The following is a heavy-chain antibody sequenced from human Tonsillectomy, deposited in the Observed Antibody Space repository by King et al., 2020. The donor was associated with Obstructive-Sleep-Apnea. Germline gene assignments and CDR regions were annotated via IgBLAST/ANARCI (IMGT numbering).Heavy chain of an antibody. Sequence: VQLVESGGGVVQPGRSLRLSCAASGFTFSSYGMHWVRQAPGKGLEWVAFIRYDGSNKYYADSVKGRFTISRDNSKNTLYVQMNSLRAEDTAVYYCAKDGYSSSSGVFQADGMDVWSQGTTVTVSS. CDR2: IRYDGSNK. J-gene: IGHJ6*02. V-gene: IGHV3-30*02. CDR3: AKDGYSSSSGVFQADGMDV. CDR1: GFTFSSYG. D-gene: IGHD6-6*01.